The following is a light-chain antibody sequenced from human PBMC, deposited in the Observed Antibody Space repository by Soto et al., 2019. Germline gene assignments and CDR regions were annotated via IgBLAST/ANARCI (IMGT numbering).Light chain of an antibody. CDR3: QHYDVSFPIYI. Sequence: EIVLTQSPGTLSLSPGERATLSCRASQTINSNSLAWYHQKPGQAPRVLIFGTSNRATGIPDRFIGGGSGTDFTLTISRLQAEDFGVYYCQHYDVSFPIYIFGQGTRLEIK. V-gene: IGKV3-20*01. CDR2: GTS. CDR1: QTINSNS. J-gene: IGKJ2*01.